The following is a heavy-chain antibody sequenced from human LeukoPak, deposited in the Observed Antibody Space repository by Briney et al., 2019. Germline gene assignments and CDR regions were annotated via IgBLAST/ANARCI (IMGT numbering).Heavy chain of an antibody. CDR1: GFTFSRYW. J-gene: IGHJ3*02. V-gene: IGHV3-9*01. D-gene: IGHD4-17*01. CDR2: ISWNSGSI. Sequence: PGGSLRLSCAASGFTFSRYWMHWVRQAPGKGPEWVSGISWNSGSIGYADSVKGRFTISRDNAKNSLYLQMNSLRAEDTALYYCAKDLGYDYGDYVDAFDIWGQGTMVTVSS. CDR3: AKDLGYDYGDYVDAFDI.